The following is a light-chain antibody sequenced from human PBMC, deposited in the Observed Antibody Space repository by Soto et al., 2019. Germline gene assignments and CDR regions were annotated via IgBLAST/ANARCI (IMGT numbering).Light chain of an antibody. CDR1: QTVSSNY. V-gene: IGKV3-20*01. CDR2: GAS. Sequence: EIILTQSPDTLSLSPGERATLSCRASQTVSSNYLAWCQQRPGQAPRLLIYGASTRAAGIPDRFSGSGSGTDFTLTITRLEPGDFAVYYCQQYGSSPLTFGGGTKVDTK. J-gene: IGKJ4*01. CDR3: QQYGSSPLT.